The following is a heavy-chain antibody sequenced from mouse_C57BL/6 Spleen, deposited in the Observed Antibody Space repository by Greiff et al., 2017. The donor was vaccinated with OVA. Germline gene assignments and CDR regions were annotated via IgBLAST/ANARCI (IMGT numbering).Heavy chain of an antibody. CDR3: ARRTGYYFDY. J-gene: IGHJ2*01. Sequence: EVQLQESGGGLVKPGGSLKLSCAASGFTFSDYGMHWVRQAPEKGLEWVAYISSGSSTIYYADTVKGRFTISRDNAKNTLFLHMTSLRSEDTAMYYCARRTGYYFDYWGQGTTLTVSS. D-gene: IGHD4-1*01. CDR1: GFTFSDYG. CDR2: ISSGSSTI. V-gene: IGHV5-17*01.